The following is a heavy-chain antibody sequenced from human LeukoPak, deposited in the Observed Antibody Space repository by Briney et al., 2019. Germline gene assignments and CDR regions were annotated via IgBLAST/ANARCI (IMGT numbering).Heavy chain of an antibody. CDR2: IKRDGSEK. CDR3: ARLDGFNY. CDR1: GFTFGTYW. V-gene: IGHV3-7*01. D-gene: IGHD5-24*01. Sequence: GGSLRLSCAASGFTFGTYWMTGVRQAPGKVLEWVANIKRDGSEKYYADSVKGRFTISRDNAKNSLFLQMNSLRVKDTAVYYCARLDGFNYWGQGTLVTVSS. J-gene: IGHJ4*02.